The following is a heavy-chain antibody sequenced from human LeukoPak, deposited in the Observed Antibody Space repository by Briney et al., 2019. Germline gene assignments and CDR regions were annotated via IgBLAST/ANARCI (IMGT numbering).Heavy chain of an antibody. CDR3: GVPQWELLK. CDR1: GFTFSSYS. D-gene: IGHD1-26*01. V-gene: IGHV3-23*01. J-gene: IGHJ4*02. CDR2: ICGSVGNT. Sequence: GGSLRLSCAASGFTFSSYSMSWVRQAPGKGLEWVSAICGSVGNTYYAYSVKGRFTISRDNSKNTLYLQMNSLRAEDTAVYYCGVPQWELLKWGQETLVTVSS.